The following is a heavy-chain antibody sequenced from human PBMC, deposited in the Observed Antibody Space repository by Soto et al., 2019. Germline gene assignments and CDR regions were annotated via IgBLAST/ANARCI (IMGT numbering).Heavy chain of an antibody. J-gene: IGHJ4*02. V-gene: IGHV3-23*01. CDR2: ISGSGGST. CDR3: AKDLLGYYDSSGLDY. D-gene: IGHD3-22*01. CDR1: GFTFSSYA. Sequence: GGSLRLSCAASGFTFSSYAMSWVRQAPGKGLEWVSAISGSGGSTYYADSVKGRFTISRDNSKNTLYLQMNSLRAEDTAVYYCAKDLLGYYDSSGLDYWGQGTLVTVSS.